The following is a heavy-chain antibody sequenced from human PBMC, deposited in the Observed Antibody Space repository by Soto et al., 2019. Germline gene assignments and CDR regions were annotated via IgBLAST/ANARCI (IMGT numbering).Heavy chain of an antibody. Sequence: SETLSLTCTVSGGSISSSSYYWCWIRQPPGKGLEWIGSIYYSGSTYYNPSLKSRVTISVDTSKNQFSLKLSSVTAADTAVYYCARHVYPLWTDGSGNYTDVWGKGTTVTVSS. V-gene: IGHV4-39*01. CDR1: GGSISSSSYY. CDR3: ARHVYPLWTDGSGNYTDV. CDR2: IYYSGST. D-gene: IGHD3-3*01. J-gene: IGHJ6*03.